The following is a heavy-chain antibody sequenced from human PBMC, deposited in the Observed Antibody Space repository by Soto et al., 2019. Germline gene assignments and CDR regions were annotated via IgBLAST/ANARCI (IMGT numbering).Heavy chain of an antibody. Sequence: SETLSLTCTVSGGSISSYYWSWIRQPPGKGLEWIGYVFNSGSSNYNPSLRSRVAISLDTSKNQFSLKLTSVTAADTAVYYCARGSSGFGPVTFDIWGKGTTVTVSS. CDR1: GGSISSYY. CDR3: ARGSSGFGPVTFDI. J-gene: IGHJ3*02. CDR2: VFNSGSS. V-gene: IGHV4-59*01. D-gene: IGHD6-19*01.